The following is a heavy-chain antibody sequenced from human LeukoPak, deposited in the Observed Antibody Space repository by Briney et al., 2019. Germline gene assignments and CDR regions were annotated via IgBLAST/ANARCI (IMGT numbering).Heavy chain of an antibody. CDR1: GFTFTTYW. D-gene: IGHD1-1*01. Sequence: QTGGSLRLSCAASGFTFTTYWMSWVRQAPGKGLEWVANINQDGSEKYFVDSVKGRFTISRDNAKNSLYLQMNSLRAEDTAVYYCARDRTPKTGTLYYWGQGTLVTVSS. V-gene: IGHV3-7*01. J-gene: IGHJ4*02. CDR3: ARDRTPKTGTLYY. CDR2: INQDGSEK.